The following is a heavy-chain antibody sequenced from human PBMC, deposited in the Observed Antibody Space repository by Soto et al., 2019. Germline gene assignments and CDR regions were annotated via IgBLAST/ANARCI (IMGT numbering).Heavy chain of an antibody. CDR3: ARVGGINWFDP. J-gene: IGHJ5*02. CDR1: GGSISSGGYY. CDR2: IYYSGST. V-gene: IGHV4-31*03. D-gene: IGHD3-16*01. Sequence: QVQLQESGPGLVKPSQTLSLTCTVSGGSISSGGYYWSWIRQHPGNGLEWIGYIYYSGSTYYNPSHKSRVTISADTSKNQFSMKLSSVTAADTAVYYCARVGGINWFDPWGQGTLVTVSS.